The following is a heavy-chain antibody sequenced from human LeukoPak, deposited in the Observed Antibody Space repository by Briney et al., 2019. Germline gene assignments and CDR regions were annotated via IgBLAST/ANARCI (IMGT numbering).Heavy chain of an antibody. V-gene: IGHV1-69*13. D-gene: IGHD3-3*01. Sequence: GASVKVSCKASGGTFSSYAISWVRQAPGQGLEWMGGIIPIFGTANYARKFQGRVTITADEPTSTAYMELSSLRSEDTAVYYCARDRDPNTIFGVVITNFDYWGQGTLVTVSS. CDR2: IIPIFGTA. CDR3: ARDRDPNTIFGVVITNFDY. CDR1: GGTFSSYA. J-gene: IGHJ4*02.